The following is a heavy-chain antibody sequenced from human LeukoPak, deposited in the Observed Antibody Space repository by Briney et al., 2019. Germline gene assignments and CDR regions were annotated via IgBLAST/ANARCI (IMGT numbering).Heavy chain of an antibody. CDR1: GFSISDSY. V-gene: IGHV3-11*01. J-gene: IGHJ3*02. CDR3: ARWGVGWLQFSDAFDI. Sequence: GGSLRLSCVVSGFSISDSYMTWIRQTPGKGLEWLAYISGSGSDIYFADSVKGRFTISRDNAKNSLYLQMNSLRAEDTAVYYCARWGVGWLQFSDAFDIWGQGTMVTVSS. D-gene: IGHD5-24*01. CDR2: ISGSGSDI.